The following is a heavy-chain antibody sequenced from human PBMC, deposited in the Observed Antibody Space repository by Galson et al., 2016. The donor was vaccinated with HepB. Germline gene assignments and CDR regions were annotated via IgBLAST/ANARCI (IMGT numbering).Heavy chain of an antibody. Sequence: SLRLSCAASGFRFDDYDMSWVRQVPGKGLEWVSGINWNGGSTGYEDSMKGRFTISRDNAKNSLYLQMNSLRAEDTAFYYCARADGGALPHPTYFDYWGRGTLVTVSS. V-gene: IGHV3-20*04. D-gene: IGHD2-21*01. CDR3: ARADGGALPHPTYFDY. CDR1: GFRFDDYD. CDR2: INWNGGST. J-gene: IGHJ4*02.